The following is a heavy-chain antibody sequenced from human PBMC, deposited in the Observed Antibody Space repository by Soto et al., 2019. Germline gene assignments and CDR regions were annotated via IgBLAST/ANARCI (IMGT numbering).Heavy chain of an antibody. J-gene: IGHJ1*01. CDR1: GFTFSSYA. Sequence: GGSLRLSCAASGFTFSSYAMSWVRQAPGKGMEWVSAISGSGGSTYYADSVKGRFTISRDNSKNTLYLQMNSLRAEDTAVYYCATYYFWGSSEYFQHWGQGTLVTVSS. CDR2: ISGSGGST. CDR3: ATYYFWGSSEYFQH. V-gene: IGHV3-23*01. D-gene: IGHD3-16*01.